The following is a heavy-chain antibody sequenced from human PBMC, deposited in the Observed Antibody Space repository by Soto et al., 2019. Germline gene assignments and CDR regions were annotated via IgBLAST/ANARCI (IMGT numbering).Heavy chain of an antibody. CDR3: AKHYYDILTGYQY. D-gene: IGHD3-9*01. CDR1: GFTFSIYA. CDR2: ISGDGGVT. Sequence: GGSLRLSCAASGFTFSIYAMSWVRQAPGKGLEWVSTISGDGGVTHSAASVKGRFTISRDNSKNTLYLQMNSLRAEDTAVYYCAKHYYDILTGYQYWGQGTLVTVSS. J-gene: IGHJ4*02. V-gene: IGHV3-23*01.